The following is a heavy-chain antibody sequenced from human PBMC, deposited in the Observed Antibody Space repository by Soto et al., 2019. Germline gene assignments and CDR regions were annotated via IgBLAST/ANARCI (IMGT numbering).Heavy chain of an antibody. D-gene: IGHD3-9*01. CDR1: GVCRANYP. CDR2: SSPRGDTI. J-gene: IGHJ1*01. Sequence: HPEGAVRRSCVASGVCRANYPMNWVRQTPGKGLEWISYSSPRGDTIYYADSVEGRFTISRDNARNSLSLHMSSLRDEDSALYYCAKGPHTNVGWPYYFESWGQGVPVTVSS. V-gene: IGHV3-48*02. CDR3: AKGPHTNVGWPYYFES.